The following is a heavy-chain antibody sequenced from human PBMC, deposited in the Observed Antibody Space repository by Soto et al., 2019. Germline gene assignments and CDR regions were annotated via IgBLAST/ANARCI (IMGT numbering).Heavy chain of an antibody. CDR1: VFTFSIYE. Sequence: SXRLSCSASVFTFSIYEINLFRHAPGKGLEFVSYISSSGSTIYYADSVNGRFTISRYNAKNSLYLQMNSLRAEDTAVYYCARSIFVVVTEGGMEVWGQGTTV. D-gene: IGHD2-2*01. J-gene: IGHJ6*01. CDR2: ISSSGSTI. V-gene: IGHV3-48*03. CDR3: ARSIFVVVTEGGMEV.